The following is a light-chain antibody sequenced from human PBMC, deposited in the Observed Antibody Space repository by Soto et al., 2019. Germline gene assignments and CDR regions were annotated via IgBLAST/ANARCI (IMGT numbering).Light chain of an antibody. CDR1: SSDVGGYNY. CDR2: DVS. Sequence: QSVLTQPRSVSGSPGQSVTISCTGTSSDVGGYNYVSWYQQQPGKAPKLMIYDVSQRPSGVPDRFSGSKSGNTASLTISGLQHEDEADYYCCSYAGSHFLFGGGTKLTVL. V-gene: IGLV2-11*01. J-gene: IGLJ2*01. CDR3: CSYAGSHFL.